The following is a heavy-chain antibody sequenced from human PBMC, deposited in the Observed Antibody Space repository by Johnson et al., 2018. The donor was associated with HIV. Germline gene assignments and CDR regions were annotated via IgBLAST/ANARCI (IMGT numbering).Heavy chain of an antibody. D-gene: IGHD5-18*01. CDR2: INWNGGST. CDR3: AKDRTAMVLFDI. Sequence: VQLMESGGGLVQPGGSLRLSCTASGFTFDDYGMSWVRQAPGKGLEWVSGINWNGGSTGYADSVKGRFTISRDNSKNTLYLQMNSLRAEDTAVYYGAKDRTAMVLFDIWGQGTMVTVSS. CDR1: GFTFDDYG. J-gene: IGHJ3*02. V-gene: IGHV3-20*04.